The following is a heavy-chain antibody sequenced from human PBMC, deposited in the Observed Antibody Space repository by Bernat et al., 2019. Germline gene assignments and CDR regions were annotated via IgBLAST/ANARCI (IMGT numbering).Heavy chain of an antibody. D-gene: IGHD6-13*01. CDR1: GFTFGDYA. CDR3: TRDLGYSSSWYFGPVGY. V-gene: IGHV3-49*03. Sequence: EVQLVESGGGLVQPGRSLRLSCTASGFTFGDYAMSWFRQAPGKGLEWVGFIRSKAYGGTTEYAASVKGRFTISRDDSKSIAYLQMNSLKTEDTAVYYCTRDLGYSSSWYFGPVGYWGQGTLVTVSS. CDR2: IRSKAYGGTT. J-gene: IGHJ4*02.